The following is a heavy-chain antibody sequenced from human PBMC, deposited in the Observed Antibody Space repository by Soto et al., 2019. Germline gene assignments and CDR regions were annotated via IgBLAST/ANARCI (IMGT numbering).Heavy chain of an antibody. D-gene: IGHD3-3*01. CDR1: GFTFSSYS. Sequence: EVQLVESGGGLVQPGGSLRLSCAASGFTFSSYSMNWVRQAPGKGLEWVSYISSSSSTIYYADSVKGRFTISRDNAKNSLYLQMNSLRAEDTAVYYRARDQNDFWSGYYPSYYYYYYMDVWGKGTTVTVSS. J-gene: IGHJ6*03. V-gene: IGHV3-48*01. CDR3: ARDQNDFWSGYYPSYYYYYYMDV. CDR2: ISSSSSTI.